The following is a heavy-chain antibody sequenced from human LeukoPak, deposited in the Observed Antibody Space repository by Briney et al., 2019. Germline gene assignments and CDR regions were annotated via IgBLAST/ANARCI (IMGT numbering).Heavy chain of an antibody. CDR1: GFTFSSYE. D-gene: IGHD3-3*01. CDR3: ARLQEDYDFWSGSRAWFDP. J-gene: IGHJ5*02. CDR2: ISSSGSST. Sequence: GGSLRLSCAASGFTFSSYEMNWVRQAPGKGLEWVSYISSSGSSTSYADSVKGRFTISRDNAKNSLYLQMNSLRAEDTAVYYCARLQEDYDFWSGSRAWFDPWGQGTLVTVSS. V-gene: IGHV3-48*03.